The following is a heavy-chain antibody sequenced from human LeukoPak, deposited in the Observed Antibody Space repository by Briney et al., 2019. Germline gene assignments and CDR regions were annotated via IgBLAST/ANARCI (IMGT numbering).Heavy chain of an antibody. CDR1: AGSTTTYN. Sequence: PLETLSLTCTVPAGSTTTYNWNWIRQPPRKGLEWIGYIDYSVSTSYNPSLKSRVTMSIDTSKKQLSLKLRSVTAADKAVYYCARAPTHYYVPGRQDYYYHGMEVWGERATVTASS. CDR3: ARAPTHYYVPGRQDYYYHGMEV. CDR2: IDYSVST. J-gene: IGHJ6*04. D-gene: IGHD3-10*01. V-gene: IGHV4-59*01.